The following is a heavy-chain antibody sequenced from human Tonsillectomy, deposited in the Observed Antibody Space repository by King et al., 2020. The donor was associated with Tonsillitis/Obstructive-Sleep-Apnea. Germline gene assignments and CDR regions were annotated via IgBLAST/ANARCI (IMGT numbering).Heavy chain of an antibody. J-gene: IGHJ6*03. CDR3: AKSSRYDYVYMDV. CDR1: AYTFTTYW. V-gene: IGHV5-51*01. CDR2: IYPADSDT. Sequence: VQLVQSGAEVKKPGESLKISCKGSAYTFTTYWIAWVRQMPGKGLEWMGIIYPADSDTKYSPSFQGQVTISVDKSISTAYLQWRSLKASDTAMYYCAKSSRYDYVYMDVWGKGTTVTVSS. D-gene: IGHD3-16*01.